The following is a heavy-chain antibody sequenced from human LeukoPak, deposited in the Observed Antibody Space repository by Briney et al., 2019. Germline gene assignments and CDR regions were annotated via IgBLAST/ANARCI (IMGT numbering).Heavy chain of an antibody. V-gene: IGHV3-23*01. CDR1: GFTFSSYA. D-gene: IGHD1-14*01. CDR2: ISGSGGST. CDR3: AKRRSSGGGVFDY. J-gene: IGHJ4*02. Sequence: GGSLRLSRAASGFTFSSYAMSWVRQAPGKGLEWVSAISGSGGSTYYADSVKGRFTISRDNSKNTLYLQMNSLRAEDTAVYYCAKRRSSGGGVFDYWGQGTLVTVSS.